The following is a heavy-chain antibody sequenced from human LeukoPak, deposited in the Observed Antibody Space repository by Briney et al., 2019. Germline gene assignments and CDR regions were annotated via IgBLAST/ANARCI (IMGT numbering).Heavy chain of an antibody. CDR1: GGSFSPYY. Sequence: SETLSLTCAVYGGSFSPYYWSWIRQHPGKGLEWIGEINHSGSTNYNPSLKSRVTISVDTSKNQFSLRLSSVTAADTAVYYCARGGFYCGGDCYVDYWGQGTLVTVSS. CDR3: ARGGFYCGGDCYVDY. J-gene: IGHJ4*02. CDR2: INHSGST. D-gene: IGHD2-21*02. V-gene: IGHV4-34*01.